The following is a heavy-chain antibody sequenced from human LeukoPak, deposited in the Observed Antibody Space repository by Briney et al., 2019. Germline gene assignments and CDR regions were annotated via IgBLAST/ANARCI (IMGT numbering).Heavy chain of an antibody. CDR3: ARGRYYYGSGSYPDYGMDV. D-gene: IGHD3-10*01. V-gene: IGHV3-66*01. CDR2: IYSGGST. CDR1: GFTVSSNY. Sequence: GGSLRLSCTASGFTVSSNYMSWVRQAPGKGLEWVSVIYSGGSTYYADSVKGRFTITRDNSKNTLYLQMNSLRAEDTAVYYCARGRYYYGSGSYPDYGMDVWGQGTTVTVSS. J-gene: IGHJ6*02.